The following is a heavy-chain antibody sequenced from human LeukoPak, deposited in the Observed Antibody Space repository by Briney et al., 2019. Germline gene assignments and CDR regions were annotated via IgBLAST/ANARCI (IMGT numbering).Heavy chain of an antibody. CDR1: GFTFSSYW. J-gene: IGHJ4*02. Sequence: GGSLRLSCAASGFTFSSYWMHWVRQAPGKGPVWLARINSDGYSISYADSVKGRFTISRDNAKNTLYLQMNTLRAEDTAMYYCARAIAVAGTDSWGQGTLVTVSS. CDR3: ARAIAVAGTDS. D-gene: IGHD6-19*01. V-gene: IGHV3-74*01. CDR2: INSDGYSI.